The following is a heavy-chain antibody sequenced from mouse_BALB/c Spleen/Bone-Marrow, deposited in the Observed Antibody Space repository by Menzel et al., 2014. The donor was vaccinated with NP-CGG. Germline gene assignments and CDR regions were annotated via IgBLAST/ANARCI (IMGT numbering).Heavy chain of an antibody. J-gene: IGHJ1*01. Sequence: VQLKESGAELVKPGASVKLSCTASGFNIKDTYMHWVKQRPEQGLEWTGRIDPANGNTKYDPKFQSKATITADTSSNTAYLQLSSLTSEDTAVYYCARGGSSYGWYFDVWGAGTTVTVSS. CDR1: GFNIKDTY. D-gene: IGHD1-1*01. CDR3: ARGGSSYGWYFDV. V-gene: IGHV14-3*02. CDR2: IDPANGNT.